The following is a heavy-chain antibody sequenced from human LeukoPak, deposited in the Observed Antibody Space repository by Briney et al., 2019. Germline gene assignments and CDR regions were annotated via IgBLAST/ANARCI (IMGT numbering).Heavy chain of an antibody. D-gene: IGHD6-19*01. CDR2: IYYSGST. V-gene: IGHV4-59*01. J-gene: IGHJ3*02. Sequence: KPSETLSLTCTVSGGSISSYYWSWIRQPPGKGLEWIGYIYYSGSTNYNPSLKSRVTISVDTSKNQFSLKLSSVTAADTAVYYCARVGGSSGSLAFDIWGQGTMVTVSS. CDR3: ARVGGSSGSLAFDI. CDR1: GGSISSYY.